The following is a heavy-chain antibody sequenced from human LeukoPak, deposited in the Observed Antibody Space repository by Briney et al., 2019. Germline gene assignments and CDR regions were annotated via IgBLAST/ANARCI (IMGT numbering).Heavy chain of an antibody. J-gene: IGHJ4*02. Sequence: SETLSLTCGVSGYSISSGYYWGWIRQPPGKGPEWIGSIYHSGSTSYNASLKSRVTISVDTSKNQFSLKLTSVTAADTAVYYCAREWGSGSYYNWYNFDFWGQGTLVTVSS. CDR3: AREWGSGSYYNWYNFDF. CDR1: GYSISSGYY. V-gene: IGHV4-38-2*02. CDR2: IYHSGST. D-gene: IGHD3-10*01.